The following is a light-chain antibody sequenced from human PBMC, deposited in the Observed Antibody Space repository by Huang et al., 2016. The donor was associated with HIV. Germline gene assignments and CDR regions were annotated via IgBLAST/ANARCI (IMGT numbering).Light chain of an antibody. J-gene: IGKJ2*01. CDR2: KAS. V-gene: IGKV1-5*03. Sequence: DIQMTQSPSTLSASVGDRVTITCRASQSISSWLAWYQQKPGKAPKLLIYKASSLESGVPLRFSGSGSGTEFTLTISSLQPDDFATYYCQQYNSYRYTFGQGTKLEI. CDR3: QQYNSYRYT. CDR1: QSISSW.